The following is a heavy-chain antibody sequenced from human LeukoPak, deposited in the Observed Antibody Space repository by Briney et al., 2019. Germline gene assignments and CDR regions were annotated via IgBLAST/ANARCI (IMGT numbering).Heavy chain of an antibody. D-gene: IGHD3-9*01. J-gene: IGHJ4*02. CDR3: ARGPNYDILTGLDY. CDR2: ISYTGNT. Sequence: SETLSLTCTVSGVFINSNTYSWGWIRQPPGGGLEWIGTISYTGNTYYNPSLKSRVTISVDTSKNQFSLKLSSVTAADTAVYYCARGPNYDILTGLDYWGQGTLVTVSS. V-gene: IGHV4-39*07. CDR1: GVFINSNTYS.